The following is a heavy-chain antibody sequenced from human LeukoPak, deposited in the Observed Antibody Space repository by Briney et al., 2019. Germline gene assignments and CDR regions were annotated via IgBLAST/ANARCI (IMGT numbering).Heavy chain of an antibody. CDR1: GFTFSDYY. Sequence: PGGSLRLSCAASGFTFSDYYMSWIRQAPGKGLEWVSYISSGSTIYYADSVKGRFTISRDNAKNSLYLQMNSLRVEDTAVYYCARADRSPFDYWGQGTLVTVSS. CDR3: ARADRSPFDY. V-gene: IGHV3-69-1*01. CDR2: ISSGSTI. J-gene: IGHJ4*02.